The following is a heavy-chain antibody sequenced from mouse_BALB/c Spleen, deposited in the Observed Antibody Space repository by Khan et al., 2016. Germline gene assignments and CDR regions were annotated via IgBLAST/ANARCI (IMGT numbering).Heavy chain of an antibody. CDR1: GYTFTNYG. V-gene: IGHV9-1*02. CDR2: INTYTGEP. D-gene: IGHD2-3*01. Sequence: QIQLVQSGPELKKPGETVKISCKASGYTFTNYGMNWVKQAPGKGLKWMGWINTYTGEPTYADDFKGRFAFSLETSASTAYLQINNLKNEDMATYFCARVGGIYDGYFDYWGQGTTLTVSS. J-gene: IGHJ2*01. CDR3: ARVGGIYDGYFDY.